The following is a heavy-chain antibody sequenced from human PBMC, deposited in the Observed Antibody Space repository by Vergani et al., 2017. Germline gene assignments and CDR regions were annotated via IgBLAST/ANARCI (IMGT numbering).Heavy chain of an antibody. J-gene: IGHJ2*01. D-gene: IGHD5-18*01. CDR2: IHNRGNT. Sequence: QVRLEESGPGLVKPSETLSLTCSVSGYSIGSGFYWAWIRQSPGEGLQWLTGIHNRGNTYHNPSLKSRVSVSLDTSKNRFSLNLTSVTATDTAVYYCARSQRDYWYFDLWGPGSLVTVSS. V-gene: IGHV4-38-2*01. CDR3: ARSQRDYWYFDL. CDR1: GYSIGSGFY.